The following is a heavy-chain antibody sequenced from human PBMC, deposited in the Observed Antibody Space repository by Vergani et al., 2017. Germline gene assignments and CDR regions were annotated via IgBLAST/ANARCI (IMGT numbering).Heavy chain of an antibody. CDR3: ARRYSYALDRYYYYYMDV. Sequence: QVQLVESGGGVVQPGRSLRLSCAASGFTFSSYGMHWVRQAPGKGLEWVAVIWYDGSNKYYADSVKGRFTISRDNSKNTLYLQMNSLRAEDTAVYYCARRYSYALDRYYYYYMDVWGKXP. J-gene: IGHJ6*03. CDR2: IWYDGSNK. V-gene: IGHV3-33*01. CDR1: GFTFSSYG. D-gene: IGHD5-18*01.